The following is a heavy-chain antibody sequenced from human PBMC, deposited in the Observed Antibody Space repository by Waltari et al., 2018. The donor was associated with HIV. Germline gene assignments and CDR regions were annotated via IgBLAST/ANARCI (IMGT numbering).Heavy chain of an antibody. J-gene: IGHJ6*02. CDR2: IWYDESKK. V-gene: IGHV3-33*01. CDR3: VRTRLGGDGMDV. Sequence: QVQLVESGGGVVQPGRSLRLSCAASGFSFNNYGMDWVRKAPGKGLEWVAVIWYDESKKYYADSAKVVFTISRDNSKNTLYLQSNSLRVEDTAVYFCVRTRLGGDGMDVWGQGTTVTVS. CDR1: GFSFNNYG. D-gene: IGHD6-6*01.